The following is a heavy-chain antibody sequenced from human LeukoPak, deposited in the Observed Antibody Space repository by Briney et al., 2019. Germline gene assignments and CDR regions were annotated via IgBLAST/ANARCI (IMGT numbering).Heavy chain of an antibody. CDR1: GGSFSGYY. Sequence: SETLSLTCAVYGGSFSGYYWSWIRQPPGKGLEWIGEINHSGSTNYNPSLKSRVTISVDTSKNQFSLKLSSVTAADTAVYYCAGRPYYYGSGSYYIDYWGQGTLVIVSS. J-gene: IGHJ4*02. CDR3: AGRPYYYGSGSYYIDY. D-gene: IGHD3-10*01. V-gene: IGHV4-34*01. CDR2: INHSGST.